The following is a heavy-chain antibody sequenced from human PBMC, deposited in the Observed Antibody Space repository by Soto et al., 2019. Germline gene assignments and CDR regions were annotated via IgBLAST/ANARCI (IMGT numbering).Heavy chain of an antibody. V-gene: IGHV1-58*02. Sequence: VASVKVSCKASGFTFTSSAMQWVRQARGQRLEWIGWIVVGSGNTNYAQKFQERVTITRDMSTSTAYMELSSLRSEDTAVYYCAARGAYSGYDFYAFDIWGQGTMVTVSS. CDR2: IVVGSGNT. CDR1: GFTFTSSA. CDR3: AARGAYSGYDFYAFDI. J-gene: IGHJ3*02. D-gene: IGHD5-12*01.